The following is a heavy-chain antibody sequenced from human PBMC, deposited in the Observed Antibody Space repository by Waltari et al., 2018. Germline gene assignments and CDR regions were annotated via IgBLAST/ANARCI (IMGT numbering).Heavy chain of an antibody. CDR3: ARDFTVRYFDWLSQGDLYYFDN. V-gene: IGHV4-39*07. Sequence: QLQESGPGLMKTSETLSLTCTVSGYSISSSHYYWGWIRQPPGKGLEWIGSIYYSGNTYYNPSLKSRATVAVDTSKNQFSLNLISVTAADTAVYFCARDFTVRYFDWLSQGDLYYFDNWGQGTLVTVSP. CDR1: GYSISSSHYY. J-gene: IGHJ4*02. CDR2: IYYSGNT. D-gene: IGHD3-9*01.